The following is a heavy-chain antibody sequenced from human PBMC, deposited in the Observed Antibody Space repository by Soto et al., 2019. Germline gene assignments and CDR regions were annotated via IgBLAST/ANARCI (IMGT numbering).Heavy chain of an antibody. CDR3: ARGNVVVVAARYILLGFDP. Sequence: EVQLVESGGGLVQPGGSLRLSCAASGFTVSSNYMSWVRQAPGKGLEWVSVIYSGGSTYYADSVKGRFTISRHNSKNTLYLQMNSLRAEDTAVYYCARGNVVVVAARYILLGFDPWGQGTLVTVSS. J-gene: IGHJ5*02. D-gene: IGHD2-15*01. V-gene: IGHV3-53*04. CDR2: IYSGGST. CDR1: GFTVSSNY.